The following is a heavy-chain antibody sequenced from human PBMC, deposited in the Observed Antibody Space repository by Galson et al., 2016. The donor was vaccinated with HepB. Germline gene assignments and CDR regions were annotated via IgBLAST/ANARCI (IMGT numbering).Heavy chain of an antibody. CDR1: GYTFTTYG. CDR3: ARDPLSRYYDIFIGHYFDP. V-gene: IGHV1-18*01. CDR2: ISTYNGHT. D-gene: IGHD3-9*01. Sequence: SVKVSCKASGYTFTTYGISWVRQAPGQGLEWMGWISTYNGHTKYAHNLQGRVTMTTDTSTSTAYMELRSLISDDTAVYYCARDPLSRYYDIFIGHYFDPWGQGTLVTVSS. J-gene: IGHJ5*02.